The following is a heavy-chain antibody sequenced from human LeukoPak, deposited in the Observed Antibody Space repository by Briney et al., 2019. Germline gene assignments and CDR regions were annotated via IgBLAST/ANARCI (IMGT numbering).Heavy chain of an antibody. CDR3: ARDNDIQVNDY. CDR2: INHSGST. CDR1: GGSFSGYY. D-gene: IGHD1-1*01. J-gene: IGHJ4*02. V-gene: IGHV4-34*01. Sequence: SETLSLTCAVYGGSFSGYYWSWIRQPPGKGLEWIGEINHSGSTNYNPSLKSRVTISVDTSKNQFSLKLSSVTAADTAVYYCARDNDIQVNDYWGQGTLVTVSS.